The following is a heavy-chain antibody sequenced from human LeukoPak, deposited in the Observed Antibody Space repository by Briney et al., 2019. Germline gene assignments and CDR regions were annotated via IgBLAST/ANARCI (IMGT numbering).Heavy chain of an antibody. Sequence: SETLSLTCAVSGYSISSGYYWGWIRQPAGKGLEWIGRIYTSGSTNYNPSLKSRVTMSVDTSKNQFSLKLSSVTAADTAVYYCARSGSINFDYWGQGTLVTVSS. CDR2: IYTSGST. CDR3: ARSGSINFDY. CDR1: GYSISSGYY. D-gene: IGHD1-26*01. V-gene: IGHV4-4*07. J-gene: IGHJ4*02.